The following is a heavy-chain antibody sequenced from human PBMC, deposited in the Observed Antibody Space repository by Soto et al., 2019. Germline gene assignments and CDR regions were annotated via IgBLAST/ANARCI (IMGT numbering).Heavy chain of an antibody. V-gene: IGHV3-23*01. CDR2: ISGSGGST. D-gene: IGHD5-18*01. CDR3: AKDHVNTGSFDY. J-gene: IGHJ4*02. CDR1: GFTFSSYA. Sequence: LRLSCAASGFTFSSYAMSWFRQAPGKGLEWVSVISGSGGSTYYADSVKGRFTISRDNSKNTLYLQMNSLRAEDTAVYYCAKDHVNTGSFDYWGQGTLVTVSS.